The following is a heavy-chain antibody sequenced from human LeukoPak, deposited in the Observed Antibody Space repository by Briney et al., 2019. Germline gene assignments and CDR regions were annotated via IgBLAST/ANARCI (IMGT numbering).Heavy chain of an antibody. D-gene: IGHD3-22*01. CDR2: ISSSSSTI. V-gene: IGHV3-48*02. J-gene: IGHJ4*02. CDR1: GFTFSSYS. Sequence: GGSLRLSCAASGFTFSSYSMNWVRQAPGKGLEWVSYISSSSSTIYYADSVKGRFTISRDNAKNSLYLQMNSLRDEDTAVYYCARFPHYYDSSGYSFWGQGTLVPSPQ. CDR3: ARFPHYYDSSGYSF.